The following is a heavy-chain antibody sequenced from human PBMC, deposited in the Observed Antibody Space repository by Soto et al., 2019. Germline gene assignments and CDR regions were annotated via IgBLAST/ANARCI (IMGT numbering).Heavy chain of an antibody. Sequence: VGSLRLSCAASGFTFSSYNMNWVRQAPGKGLEWLSYISSGSSPIYYADSVKGRFTISRDNAKNSLYLQMSSLRDEDTAVYYCASLTIFGAVIEGMDVWGQGTTVTVSS. CDR3: ASLTIFGAVIEGMDV. V-gene: IGHV3-48*02. D-gene: IGHD3-3*01. J-gene: IGHJ6*02. CDR2: ISSGSSPI. CDR1: GFTFSSYN.